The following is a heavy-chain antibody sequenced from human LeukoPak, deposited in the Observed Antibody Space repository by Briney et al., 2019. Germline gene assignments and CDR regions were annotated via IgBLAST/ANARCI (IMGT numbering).Heavy chain of an antibody. CDR3: ARALGYYDFWSGSSSPSNWFDP. V-gene: IGHV4-59*01. Sequence: SETLSLTCTVSGGSINFYYWSWIRQSPGKGLEWIGNIYYSGSINYNPSLQSRVTISVDTSKNQFSLILSSVTAADTAVYYCARALGYYDFWSGSSSPSNWFDPWGQGTLVTVSS. CDR2: IYYSGSI. J-gene: IGHJ5*02. CDR1: GGSINFYY. D-gene: IGHD3-3*01.